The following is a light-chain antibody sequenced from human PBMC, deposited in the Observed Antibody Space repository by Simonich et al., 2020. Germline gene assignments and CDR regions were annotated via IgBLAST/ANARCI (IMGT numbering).Light chain of an antibody. Sequence: QSALTQPASVSGSPGQSITISCTGTSSDVGSYNLVSWYQQHPGKAPKLMIYEGSKRPSGVSKRFSGSKSGTSASLAISGLRSEDEADYYCAAWDDSLSGWVFGGGTKLTVL. CDR3: AAWDDSLSGWV. V-gene: IGLV2-14*02. CDR1: SSDVGSYNL. J-gene: IGLJ3*02. CDR2: EGS.